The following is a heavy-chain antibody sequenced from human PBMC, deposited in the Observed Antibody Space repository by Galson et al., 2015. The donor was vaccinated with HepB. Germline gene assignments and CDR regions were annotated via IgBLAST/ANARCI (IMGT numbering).Heavy chain of an antibody. CDR2: INAGNGNT. J-gene: IGHJ3*02. CDR1: GYTFTSYA. V-gene: IGHV1-3*01. Sequence: SVKVSCKASGYTFTSYAMHWVRQAPGQRLEWMGWINAGNGNTKYSQKFQGRVTITRDTSASTAYMELSSLRSEDTAVYYCARDFKDLDYYDSSGYYLDAFDIWGQGTMVTVSS. CDR3: ARDFKDLDYYDSSGYYLDAFDI. D-gene: IGHD3-22*01.